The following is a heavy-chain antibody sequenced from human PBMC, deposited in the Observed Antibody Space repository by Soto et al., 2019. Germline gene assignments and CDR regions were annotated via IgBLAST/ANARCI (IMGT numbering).Heavy chain of an antibody. Sequence: EEQLLESGGGLVQPGGSLRLSCAASGFPFSSYAMSWVRQAPGKGLEWVSLISGPASTTYYADSVKGRFTISRDNSKNTLNLQMNSLRAEDTAISFCARGFYAGKSNWFESWGQGTLVTVSS. D-gene: IGHD4-17*01. CDR2: ISGPASTT. CDR1: GFPFSSYA. CDR3: ARGFYAGKSNWFES. J-gene: IGHJ5*01. V-gene: IGHV3-23*01.